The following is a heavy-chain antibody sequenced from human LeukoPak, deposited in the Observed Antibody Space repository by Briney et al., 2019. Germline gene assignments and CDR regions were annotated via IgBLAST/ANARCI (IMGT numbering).Heavy chain of an antibody. J-gene: IGHJ4*02. Sequence: SQTLSLTCTVSGGSISSGGYYWSWIRQPPGKGLEWIGEINHSGSTNYNPSLKSRVTISVDTSKNQFSLKLSSVTAADTAVYYCARTSSSGWSKYYFDYWGQGTLVTVSS. V-gene: IGHV4-30-2*01. CDR2: INHSGST. CDR1: GGSISSGGYY. D-gene: IGHD6-19*01. CDR3: ARTSSSGWSKYYFDY.